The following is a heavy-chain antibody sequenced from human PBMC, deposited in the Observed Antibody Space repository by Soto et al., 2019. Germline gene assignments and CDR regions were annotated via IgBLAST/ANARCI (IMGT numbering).Heavy chain of an antibody. CDR3: ARDRGGYGVYDY. D-gene: IGHD5-12*01. V-gene: IGHV4-31*03. CDR2: IYHSGGT. Sequence: SATLSLTCSVSAGSISSGGYYWNWIRQPPGKGLEWIGYIYHSGGTYSSPSLRSRVTISVDTSKNQFSLKLSSVTAADTAVYYCARDRGGYGVYDYWGQGTLVTVSS. J-gene: IGHJ4*02. CDR1: AGSISSGGYY.